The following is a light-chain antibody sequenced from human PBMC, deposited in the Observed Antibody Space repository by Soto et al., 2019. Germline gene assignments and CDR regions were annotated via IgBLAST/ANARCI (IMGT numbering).Light chain of an antibody. Sequence: QSVLTQPPSASGTPGQRVTISCSGSSSNIGRNTVNWYQQLPGTAPKLLIYSDNQRPSGVPDRFSVSKSGTSVSLAISGLQSDDEADYYSAAWDDSLNGMVFGGGTKLTVL. CDR1: SSNIGRNT. V-gene: IGLV1-44*01. J-gene: IGLJ2*01. CDR3: AAWDDSLNGMV. CDR2: SDN.